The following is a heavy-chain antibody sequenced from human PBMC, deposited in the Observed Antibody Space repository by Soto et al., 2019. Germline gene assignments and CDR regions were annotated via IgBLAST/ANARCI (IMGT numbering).Heavy chain of an antibody. V-gene: IGHV4-30-4*01. Sequence: LSLTCTVSGGSISSGDYYWSWIRQPPGKGLEWIGYIYYSGSTYYNPSLKSRVTISVDTSKNQFSLKLSSVTAADTDVYYCASGEIAAAGTRWLVPYYYYGMDVWGQGTTVTVSS. CDR1: GGSISSGDYY. CDR3: ASGEIAAAGTRWLVPYYYYGMDV. CDR2: IYYSGST. J-gene: IGHJ6*02. D-gene: IGHD6-13*01.